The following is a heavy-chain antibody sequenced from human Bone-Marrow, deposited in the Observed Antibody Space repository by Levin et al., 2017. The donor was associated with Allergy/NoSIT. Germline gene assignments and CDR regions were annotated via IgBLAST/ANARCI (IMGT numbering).Heavy chain of an antibody. D-gene: IGHD2-2*02. Sequence: GGSLRLSCKATGYSFSRYDINWVRQATGQGPEWMGWLNPNSGNTVLAQKFQGRVTLTRNTSISTSYLELSSLRDDDTALYYCARGLLLYPHAFDIWGQGTVVTVSS. V-gene: IGHV1-8*01. J-gene: IGHJ3*02. CDR1: GYSFSRYD. CDR2: LNPNSGNT. CDR3: ARGLLLYPHAFDI.